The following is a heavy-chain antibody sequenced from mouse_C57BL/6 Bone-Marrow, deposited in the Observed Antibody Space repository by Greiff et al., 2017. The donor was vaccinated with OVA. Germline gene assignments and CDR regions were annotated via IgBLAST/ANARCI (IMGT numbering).Heavy chain of an antibody. CDR2: ISNGGGST. V-gene: IGHV5-12*01. D-gene: IGHD1-1*01. Sequence: EVQLVESGGGLVQPGGSLKLSCAASGFTFSDYYMYWVRQTPEKRLEWVAYISNGGGSTYYPDTVKGRFTISRDNAKNTLYLQMSRLKSEDTAMYYCARRDYYGSSFFFAYWGQGTLVTVSA. J-gene: IGHJ3*01. CDR3: ARRDYYGSSFFFAY. CDR1: GFTFSDYY.